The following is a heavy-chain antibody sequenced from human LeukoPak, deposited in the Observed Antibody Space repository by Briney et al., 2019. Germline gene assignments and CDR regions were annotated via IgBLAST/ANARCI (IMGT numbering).Heavy chain of an antibody. CDR3: ARSATAMITNAFDY. CDR2: ISAYNGNT. D-gene: IGHD5-18*01. Sequence: ASVKVSCKASGYTFTSYGISWVRQAPGQGLEWMGWISAYNGNTNYAQKLQGRVTMTTDTSTSTAYMELRSLRSDDTAVYYCARSATAMITNAFDYWGQGTLVTVSS. CDR1: GYTFTSYG. V-gene: IGHV1-18*01. J-gene: IGHJ4*02.